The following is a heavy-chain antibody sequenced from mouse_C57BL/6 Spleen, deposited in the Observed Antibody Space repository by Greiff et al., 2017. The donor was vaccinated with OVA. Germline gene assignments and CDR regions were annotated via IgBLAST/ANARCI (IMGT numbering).Heavy chain of an antibody. Sequence: DVKLVESEGGLVQPGSSMKLSCTASGFTFSDYYMAWVRQVPEKGLEWVANINYDGSSTYYLDSLKSRFIISRDNAKNILYLQMSSLKSEDTATYYCAREGEIYAMDYWGQGTSVTVSS. V-gene: IGHV5-16*01. J-gene: IGHJ4*01. CDR3: AREGEIYAMDY. CDR1: GFTFSDYY. CDR2: INYDGSST.